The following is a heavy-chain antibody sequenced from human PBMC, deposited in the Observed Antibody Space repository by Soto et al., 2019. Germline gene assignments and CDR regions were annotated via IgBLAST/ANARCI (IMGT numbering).Heavy chain of an antibody. CDR1: GYTFTSYG. Sequence: QVQLVQSGAEVKKPGASVKVSCKASGYTFTSYGISWVRQAPGQGLEWMGWISAYNGNTKNAQKLQGRVTMNSDTSTSTAYMELRSLGSDDTAVYYCARDSPPVDYWGQGTLVTVSS. CDR3: ARDSPPVDY. V-gene: IGHV1-18*01. J-gene: IGHJ4*02. CDR2: ISAYNGNT.